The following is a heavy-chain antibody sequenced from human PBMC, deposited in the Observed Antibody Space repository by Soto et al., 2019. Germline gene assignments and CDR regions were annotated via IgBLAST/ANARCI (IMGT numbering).Heavy chain of an antibody. CDR2: INPSGGST. J-gene: IGHJ4*02. Sequence: ASVKVSCKASGYTFTSYYMHWVRQAPGQGLEWMGIINPSGGSTSYAQKFQGRVTMTRDTSTSTVYMELSSLRSEDTAVYYCARAGYYYDSSGYPGANDYWGQGTQDTVSS. CDR3: ARAGYYYDSSGYPGANDY. V-gene: IGHV1-46*01. D-gene: IGHD3-22*01. CDR1: GYTFTSYY.